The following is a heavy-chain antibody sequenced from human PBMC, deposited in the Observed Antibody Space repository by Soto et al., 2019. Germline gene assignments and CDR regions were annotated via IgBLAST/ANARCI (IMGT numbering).Heavy chain of an antibody. CDR2: ISSRTST. J-gene: IGHJ6*02. Sequence: SETLSLTCIVSGAVVTSGENYWSWVRQPPGKGLEWVGYISSRTSTYFNPSLKSRIAISVDTSKNQFSLQMRSVSAADTAVYYCTRGLSAKYHYAMDVWGQGTTVTVSS. V-gene: IGHV4-30-4*08. CDR1: GAVVTSGENY. CDR3: TRGLSAKYHYAMDV.